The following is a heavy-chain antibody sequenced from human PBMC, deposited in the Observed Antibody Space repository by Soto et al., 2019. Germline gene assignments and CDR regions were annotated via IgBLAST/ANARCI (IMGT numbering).Heavy chain of an antibody. CDR2: IYHSGST. D-gene: IGHD6-19*01. J-gene: IGHJ4*02. CDR3: ARDYSSGWYSLDY. V-gene: IGHV4-4*02. Sequence: SETLSLTCAVSGSSISSSNWWSWVRQPPGKGLEWIGEIYHSGSTNYNPSLKSRVTISVDKSKNQFSLKLSSVTAADTAVYYCARDYSSGWYSLDYWGQGTLVTVSS. CDR1: GSSISSSNW.